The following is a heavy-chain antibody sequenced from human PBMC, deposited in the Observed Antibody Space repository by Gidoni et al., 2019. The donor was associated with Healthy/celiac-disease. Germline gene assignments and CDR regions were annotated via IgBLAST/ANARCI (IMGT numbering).Heavy chain of an antibody. V-gene: IGHV3-30-3*01. J-gene: IGHJ4*02. D-gene: IGHD6-6*01. CDR1: GFTFRIYA. Sequence: QVQLVESGGGVVQPGRSLRPSWSASGFTFRIYAMHWVRQAPGTGLEWVAVISYDGSNKYYADSVKGRFTISRDNSKNTLYLQMNSLRAEDTAVYYCARDTSARPRGCFDYWGQGTLVTVSS. CDR2: ISYDGSNK. CDR3: ARDTSARPRGCFDY.